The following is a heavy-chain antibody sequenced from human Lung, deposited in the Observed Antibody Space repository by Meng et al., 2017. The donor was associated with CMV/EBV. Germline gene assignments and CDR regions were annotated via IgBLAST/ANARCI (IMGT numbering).Heavy chain of an antibody. J-gene: IGHJ4*02. Sequence: VALRESGPGLVKPSEPLSLNCTVSGGSFISYYWGWIRQPPGQGLEWLGYFYYRGNSNYNPSLKSRVTISVDTSKNLFSLNLTSVTAADAALYYCARGSYLAVEGWGLGTLVTVSS. CDR3: ARGSYLAVEG. V-gene: IGHV4-59*01. D-gene: IGHD2-21*01. CDR2: FYYRGNS. CDR1: GGSFISYY.